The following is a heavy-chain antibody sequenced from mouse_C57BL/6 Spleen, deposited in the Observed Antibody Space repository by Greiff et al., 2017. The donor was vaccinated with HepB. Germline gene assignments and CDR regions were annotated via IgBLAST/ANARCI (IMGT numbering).Heavy chain of an antibody. CDR3: ARKGTTVVADY. CDR2: INPNNGGT. CDR1: GYTFTDYS. Sequence: QLPQSGPELVKPGASVKISCKASGYTFTDYSMNWVKQSHGKSLEWIGDINPNNGGTSYNQKFKGKATLTVDKSSSTAYMELRSLTSEDSAVYYCARKGTTVVADYWGQGTTLTVSS. V-gene: IGHV1-26*01. D-gene: IGHD1-1*01. J-gene: IGHJ2*01.